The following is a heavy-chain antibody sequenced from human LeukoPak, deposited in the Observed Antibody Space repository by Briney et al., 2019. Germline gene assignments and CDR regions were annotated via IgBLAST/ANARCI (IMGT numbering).Heavy chain of an antibody. J-gene: IGHJ5*02. D-gene: IGHD6-19*01. CDR3: ARGIAVAGTWASWFDP. Sequence: PSETLSLTCTVSGGSISSYYWSWIRQPPGKGLEWVGYIYYSGGTNYNPSLKSRVTISVDTSKNQFSLKLSSVTAADTAVYYWARGIAVAGTWASWFDPWGQGTLVTVSS. CDR2: IYYSGGT. CDR1: GGSISSYY. V-gene: IGHV4-59*01.